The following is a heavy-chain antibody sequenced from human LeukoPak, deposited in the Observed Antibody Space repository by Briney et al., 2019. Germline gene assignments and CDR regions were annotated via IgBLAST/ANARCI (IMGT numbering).Heavy chain of an antibody. J-gene: IGHJ4*02. CDR1: GGSISSYY. CDR3: ARQGGDYYDSSGYYPY. D-gene: IGHD3-22*01. Sequence: PSETLSLTCTVSGGSISSYYWSWLRQPPGKGLEWIGYIYTSGSTNYNPSLKSRVTISVDTSKNQFSLKLSSVTAADTGVYYCARQGGDYYDSSGYYPYWGQGTLVTVSS. CDR2: IYTSGST. V-gene: IGHV4-4*09.